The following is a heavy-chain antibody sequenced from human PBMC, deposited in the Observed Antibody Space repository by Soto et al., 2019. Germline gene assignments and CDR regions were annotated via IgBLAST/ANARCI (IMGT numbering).Heavy chain of an antibody. CDR1: GFTFSSYG. J-gene: IGHJ4*02. CDR2: ISYDGSNK. CDR3: AKERKDYGDPRTFFFDY. D-gene: IGHD4-17*01. Sequence: PGGSLRLSCAASGFTFSSYGMHWVRQAPGKGLEWVAVISYDGSNKYYADSVKGRFTISRGNSKNTLYLQMNSLRAEDTAVYYCAKERKDYGDPRTFFFDYWGQGTLVTVSS. V-gene: IGHV3-30*18.